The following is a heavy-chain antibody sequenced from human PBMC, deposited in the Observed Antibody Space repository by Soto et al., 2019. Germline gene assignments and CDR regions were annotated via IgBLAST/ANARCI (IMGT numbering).Heavy chain of an antibody. J-gene: IGHJ5*02. D-gene: IGHD6-19*01. V-gene: IGHV2-26*01. Sequence: QVTLKEAGPVLVRPTETLTLTCTVSGFSLSNAKMGVSWIRQPPGKALEWLAHIFSNDEKSYNTSLQNRLTISEDTCKSQVVLTMSNTDPEDPATFYCARRRSGWFVCDAWGQGTLVTVCS. CDR1: GFSLSNAKMG. CDR3: ARRRSGWFVCDA. CDR2: IFSNDEK.